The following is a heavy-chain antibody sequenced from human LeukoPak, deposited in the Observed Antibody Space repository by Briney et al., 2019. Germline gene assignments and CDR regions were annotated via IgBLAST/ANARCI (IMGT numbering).Heavy chain of an antibody. CDR1: GGSISSSSYY. CDR2: IYYSGST. Sequence: SETLSLTCTVSGGSISSSSYYWGWIRQPPGKGLEWIGSIYYSGSTYYNPSLKSRVTISVDTSKNQFSLKLSSVTAADTAAYYCARGLRYRFDPWGQGTLVTVSS. J-gene: IGHJ5*02. V-gene: IGHV4-39*07. CDR3: ARGLRYRFDP. D-gene: IGHD3-9*01.